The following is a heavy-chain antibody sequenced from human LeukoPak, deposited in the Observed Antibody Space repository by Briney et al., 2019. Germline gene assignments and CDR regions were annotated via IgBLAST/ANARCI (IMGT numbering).Heavy chain of an antibody. Sequence: GGSLRLSCAASGFTFSSYSMNWVRPAPGKGLEWVSSISSSSSYIYYADSVKGRFTISRDNAKNSLYLQMNSLRAEDTAVYYCARDKAGTRLFDYWGQGTLVTVSS. D-gene: IGHD6-19*01. CDR1: GFTFSSYS. CDR3: ARDKAGTRLFDY. J-gene: IGHJ4*02. CDR2: ISSSSSYI. V-gene: IGHV3-21*01.